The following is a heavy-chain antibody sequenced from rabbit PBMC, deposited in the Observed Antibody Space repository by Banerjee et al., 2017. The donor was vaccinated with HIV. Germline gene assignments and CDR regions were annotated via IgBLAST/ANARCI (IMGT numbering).Heavy chain of an antibody. CDR3: ARDLAGVIGWNFNL. V-gene: IGHV1S45*01. CDR1: GFTISSSYW. D-gene: IGHD4-1*01. CDR2: IDAGSTGNT. J-gene: IGHJ4*01. Sequence: LVKPEGSLTLTCTASGFTISSSYWICWVRQVPGKGPEWIACIDAGSTGNTYYVSWAKGPFTISKTSSTTVTLQMTSLTAADTATYFCARDLAGVIGWNFNLWGQGTLVTVS.